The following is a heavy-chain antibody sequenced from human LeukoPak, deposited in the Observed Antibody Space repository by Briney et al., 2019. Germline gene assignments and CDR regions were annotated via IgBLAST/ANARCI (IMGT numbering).Heavy chain of an antibody. CDR2: IYYRGNT. J-gene: IGHJ4*02. D-gene: IGHD3-22*01. CDR3: ARARDFDSSGYSYFDS. Sequence: SETLSVTCSVSGGSISSYYWMWIRQPPGKLLEWIGYIYYRGNTDYNPSLKSRVAISVDTSKSHFSLKLSSVTAADTAVYYCARARDFDSSGYSYFDSWGQGTVVIVSS. V-gene: IGHV4-59*01. CDR1: GGSISSYY.